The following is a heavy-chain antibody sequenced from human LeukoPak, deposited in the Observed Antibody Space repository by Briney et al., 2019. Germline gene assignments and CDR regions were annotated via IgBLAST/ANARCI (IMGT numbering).Heavy chain of an antibody. J-gene: IGHJ4*02. D-gene: IGHD2-15*01. Sequence: PSETLSLTCAVYGGSFSGYYWSWIRQPPGKGLEWIGEINHSGSTNYNPSLKSRVTISVDTSKNQFSLKLSSVTAADTAVYYCARDLEDCFDYWGQGTLVTVSS. CDR3: ARDLEDCFDY. V-gene: IGHV4-34*01. CDR2: INHSGST. CDR1: GGSFSGYY.